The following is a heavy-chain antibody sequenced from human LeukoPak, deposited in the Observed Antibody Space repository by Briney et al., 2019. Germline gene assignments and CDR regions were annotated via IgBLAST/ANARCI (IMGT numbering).Heavy chain of an antibody. D-gene: IGHD6-13*01. J-gene: IGHJ4*02. V-gene: IGHV4-59*01. CDR2: IYYSGST. CDR3: ASNRIAAAAPFDY. CDR1: GGSISSYY. Sequence: SETLSLTCTVSGGSISSYYWSWIRQPPGKRLEWIGYIYYSGSTNYNPSLKSRVTISVDTSKNQFSLKLSSVTAADTAVYYCASNRIAAAAPFDYWGQGTLVTVSS.